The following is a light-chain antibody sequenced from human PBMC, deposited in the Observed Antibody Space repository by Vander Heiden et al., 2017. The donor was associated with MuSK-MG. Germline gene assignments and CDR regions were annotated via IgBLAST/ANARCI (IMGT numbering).Light chain of an antibody. CDR1: QIIGDY. CDR3: QEYKSYPYI. Sequence: DIQMTQSPSTLSASIGDSVTITCRASQIIGDYLAWYQQRPGQAPKLLIYHASNLQTGVPSRFSGGGSWTEFTLTISSLQADDFATYYCQEYKSYPYIFGQGTKLEIK. V-gene: IGKV1-5*01. CDR2: HAS. J-gene: IGKJ2*01.